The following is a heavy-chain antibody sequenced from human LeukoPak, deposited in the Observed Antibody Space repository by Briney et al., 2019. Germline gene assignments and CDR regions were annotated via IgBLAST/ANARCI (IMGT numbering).Heavy chain of an antibody. V-gene: IGHV3-23*01. CDR3: ANRIRGNSYDNDDNFDY. J-gene: IGHJ4*02. D-gene: IGHD5-18*01. CDR2: IIGGGGST. CDR1: AVIFSSYA. Sequence: GGSLRLSCCAAAVIFSSYAMSWVRQAAGEGLEWVSAIIGGGGSTYYADSVKGRFTISRDNSKNTLYPQMNSLRAEGAAVCYCANRIRGNSYDNDDNFDYWGQGTLVTVSS.